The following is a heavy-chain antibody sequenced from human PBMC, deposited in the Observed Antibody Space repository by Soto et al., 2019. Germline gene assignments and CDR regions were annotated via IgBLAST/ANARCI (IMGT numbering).Heavy chain of an antibody. D-gene: IGHD6-13*01. J-gene: IGHJ4*02. V-gene: IGHV4-59*01. CDR1: GGSMSPYY. CDR2: IYFSGYT. Sequence: QVHLQESGPGLVKPAETLSLTCTVSGGSMSPYYWSWIRQTPGKGLEWIAYIYFSGYTNYSPSLKSRVTISVDTSKNQFSLELNSVTAADTAVYYCAGGIALIQLDYWGQGTLVAVSS. CDR3: AGGIALIQLDY.